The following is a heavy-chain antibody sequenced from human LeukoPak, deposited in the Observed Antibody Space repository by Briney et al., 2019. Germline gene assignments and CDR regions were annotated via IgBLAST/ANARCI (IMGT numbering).Heavy chain of an antibody. Sequence: GGSLRLSCAASGLSVSHNYMTWVRQAPGKGLQWVSMIRSDTGTDYADSVKGRFTISRDSSNNTLFLQMNSLRAEDTAVYYCARVAIPYDSSGQNCFDYWGQGTLVTVSS. CDR3: ARVAIPYDSSGQNCFDY. J-gene: IGHJ4*02. CDR1: GLSVSHNY. CDR2: IRSDTGT. V-gene: IGHV3-66*01. D-gene: IGHD3-22*01.